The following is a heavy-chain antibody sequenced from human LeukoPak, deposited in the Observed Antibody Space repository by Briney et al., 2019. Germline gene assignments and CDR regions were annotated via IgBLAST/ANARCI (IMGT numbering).Heavy chain of an antibody. CDR3: ARGWIQENDPYFDY. CDR1: GFTVSTNY. V-gene: IGHV3-66*01. CDR2: IYSGGST. J-gene: IGHJ4*02. D-gene: IGHD5-18*01. Sequence: GGSLRLSCAASGFTVSTNYMSWVRQAPGKGLERVSVIYSGGSTYYADSVKGRFTISRDNSKNTLYLHMNSLRAEDTAVYYCARGWIQENDPYFDYWGQGTLVTVSS.